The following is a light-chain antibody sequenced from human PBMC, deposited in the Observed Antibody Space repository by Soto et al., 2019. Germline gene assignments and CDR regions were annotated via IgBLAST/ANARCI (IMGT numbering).Light chain of an antibody. CDR1: SSDVGGYNY. Sequence: QSALTQPASVSGSPGQSITISCTGTSSDVGGYNYVSWYQQHPGKAPILMIYDVSSRPSGISNRFSGSKSGNTASLTISGLQAEDEAHYYCSSYTSTSVVFGGGTKLTVL. V-gene: IGLV2-14*01. CDR3: SSYTSTSVV. CDR2: DVS. J-gene: IGLJ2*01.